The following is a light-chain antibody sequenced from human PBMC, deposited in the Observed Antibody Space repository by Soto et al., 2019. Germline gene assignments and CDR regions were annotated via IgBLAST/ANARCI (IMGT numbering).Light chain of an antibody. V-gene: IGLV2-8*01. CDR2: DVN. J-gene: IGLJ1*01. CDR1: SSDVGGYPF. Sequence: QSALTQPPSASGSPGQSVTISCTGTSSDVGGYPFVSWYQQHPGKAPKVLIYDVNKRPSGVPDRFSGSKSGNTASLTVSGLQADDEAAYYCSSPAVSDDPIVFGTGTKLTVL. CDR3: SSPAVSDDPIV.